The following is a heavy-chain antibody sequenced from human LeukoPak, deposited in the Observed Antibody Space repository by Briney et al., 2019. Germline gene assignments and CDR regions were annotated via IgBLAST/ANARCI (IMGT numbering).Heavy chain of an antibody. CDR1: GYTFTSYY. J-gene: IGHJ4*02. CDR2: INPRGGST. V-gene: IGHV1-46*01. D-gene: IGHD3-22*01. CDR3: ARGNYDSSGYYYLLTYYFDY. Sequence: ASVKVSCKASGYTFTSYYMHWVRQAPGQGLEWMGIINPRGGSTSYAQKFQGRVTMTRDTSTSTVYMELSSLRSEDTAVYYCARGNYDSSGYYYLLTYYFDYWGQGTLVTVSS.